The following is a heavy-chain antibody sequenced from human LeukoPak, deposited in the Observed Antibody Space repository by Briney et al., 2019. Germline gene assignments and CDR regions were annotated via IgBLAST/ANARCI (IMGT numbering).Heavy chain of an antibody. D-gene: IGHD2-21*02. V-gene: IGHV4-39*07. CDR2: IYYSGTT. Sequence: ETLSLTCTVSGGSFSSSDYYWGWIRQPPGKGLEWIGSIYYSGTTYYNPSLKSRVTISVDTSKNQFSLKLSSVTAADTAVYYCARARLGGDSAQYYFDYWGQGTLVTVSS. CDR1: GGSFSSSDYY. CDR3: ARARLGGDSAQYYFDY. J-gene: IGHJ4*02.